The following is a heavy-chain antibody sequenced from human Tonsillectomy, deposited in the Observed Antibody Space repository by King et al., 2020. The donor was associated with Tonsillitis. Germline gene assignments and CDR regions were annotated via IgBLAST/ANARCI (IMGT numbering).Heavy chain of an antibody. Sequence: VQLQQWGAGLLKPSDTLSLTCAVYGGPFSDYYWSWIRQPPGKGLEWIGQINHSGNTNYNPSLKSRVTMSVDTSKNQVSVRLSSVTAADTAVYYCAGVSGSYGGGFDSWGQGTLVTVSS. V-gene: IGHV4-34*01. CDR3: AGVSGSYGGGFDS. J-gene: IGHJ4*02. CDR2: INHSGNT. D-gene: IGHD1-26*01. CDR1: GGPFSDYY.